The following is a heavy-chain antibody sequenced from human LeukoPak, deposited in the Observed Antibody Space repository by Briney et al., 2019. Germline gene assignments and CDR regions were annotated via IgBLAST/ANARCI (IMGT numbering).Heavy chain of an antibody. Sequence: PGGSLRLSCAAPGFTFSSYGMHWVRQAPGKGLEWVAVIWYDGSNKYYADSVKGRFTISRDNSKNTLYLQMSSLRAEDTAVYYCARDAGRYFDWLGYWGQGTLVTVSS. V-gene: IGHV3-33*01. CDR3: ARDAGRYFDWLGY. CDR1: GFTFSSYG. J-gene: IGHJ4*02. D-gene: IGHD3-9*01. CDR2: IWYDGSNK.